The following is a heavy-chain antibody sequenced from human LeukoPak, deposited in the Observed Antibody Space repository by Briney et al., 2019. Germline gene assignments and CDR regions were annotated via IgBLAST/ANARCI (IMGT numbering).Heavy chain of an antibody. Sequence: PSETLSLTCTVSGGSISSYYWSWIRQPAGKRLEWIGRVYISGNTIYNPSLKSRVTMSVDTSKNQFSLNLTSVTAADTAVYYCARNPLVLNWYFDLWGLGTLVTVSS. D-gene: IGHD3-9*01. CDR1: GGSISSYY. CDR3: ARNPLVLNWYFDL. V-gene: IGHV4-4*07. CDR2: VYISGNT. J-gene: IGHJ2*01.